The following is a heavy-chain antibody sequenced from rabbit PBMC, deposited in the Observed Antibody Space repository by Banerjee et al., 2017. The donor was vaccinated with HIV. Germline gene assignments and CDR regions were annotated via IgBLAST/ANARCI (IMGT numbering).Heavy chain of an antibody. CDR2: IYTSSGTT. CDR1: GFTFSSYY. D-gene: IGHD1-1*01. CDR3: ARGSAYFVFGL. J-gene: IGHJ4*01. V-gene: IGHV1S40*01. Sequence: QSLEESGGDLVKPGASLTLTCTASGFTFSSYYMCWVRQAPGKGLEWIACIYTSSGTTWYASWVNGRFTISKTSSTTVTLQLTSLTAADTATYFCARGSAYFVFGLWGPGTLVTVS.